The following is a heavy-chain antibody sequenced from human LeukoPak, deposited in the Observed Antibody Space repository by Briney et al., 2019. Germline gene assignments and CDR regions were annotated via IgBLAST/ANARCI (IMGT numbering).Heavy chain of an antibody. J-gene: IGHJ5*02. D-gene: IGHD1-7*01. CDR3: ARSPPPRSITGTGGGFDP. Sequence: PSETLSLTCTVSGGSISSYYWSWIRQPPGKGLEWIGYIYYSGSTNYNPSLKSRVTISVDTSKNQFSLKLSSVTAADTAVYYCARSPPPRSITGTGGGFDPWGQGTLVTVSS. V-gene: IGHV4-59*01. CDR1: GGSISSYY. CDR2: IYYSGST.